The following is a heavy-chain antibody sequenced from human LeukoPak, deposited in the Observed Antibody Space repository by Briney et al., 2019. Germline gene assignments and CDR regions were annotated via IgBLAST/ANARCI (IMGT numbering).Heavy chain of an antibody. Sequence: PGGSLRLSCAASGFTFSSYGMSWVRQAPGKGLEWVSAISGSGGSTYYADSVKGRFTISRDNAKNSLYLQMNSLRAEDTAVYYCARDPQRYWYFDLWGRGTLVTVSS. J-gene: IGHJ2*01. V-gene: IGHV3-23*01. CDR2: ISGSGGST. CDR3: ARDPQRYWYFDL. CDR1: GFTFSSYG. D-gene: IGHD6-25*01.